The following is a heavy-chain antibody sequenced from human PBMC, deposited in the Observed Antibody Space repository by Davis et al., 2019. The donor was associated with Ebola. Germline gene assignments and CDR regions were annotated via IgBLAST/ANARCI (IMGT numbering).Heavy chain of an antibody. CDR3: AKAEYDSSGYYSAGFDY. D-gene: IGHD3-22*01. CDR1: GFTFDDYA. Sequence: GGSLRLSCAASGFTFDDYAMHWVRQAPGKGLEWVSGISWNSGSIGYADSVKGRFTISRDNAKNSLYLQMNSLRAEDTALYYCAKAEYDSSGYYSAGFDYWGQGTLVTVSS. CDR2: ISWNSGSI. V-gene: IGHV3-9*01. J-gene: IGHJ4*02.